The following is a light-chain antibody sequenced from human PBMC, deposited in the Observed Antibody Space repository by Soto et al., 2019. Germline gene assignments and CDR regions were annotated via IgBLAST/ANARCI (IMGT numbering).Light chain of an antibody. CDR1: QSVSSSY. J-gene: IGKJ4*01. Sequence: ELVLTQSPGTLSLSPGERATLSCRASQSVSSSYLAWYQQKPGQAPRLLICGASSRATGIPDRFSGSGSGTDFTLTISRLEPEDFAVYYCQQYGSSPLTFGGGTKV. CDR3: QQYGSSPLT. V-gene: IGKV3-20*01. CDR2: GAS.